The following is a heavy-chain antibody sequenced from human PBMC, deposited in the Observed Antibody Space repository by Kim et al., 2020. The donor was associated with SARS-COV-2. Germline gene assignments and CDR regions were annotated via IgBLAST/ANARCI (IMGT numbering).Heavy chain of an antibody. V-gene: IGHV6-1*01. J-gene: IGHJ4*02. D-gene: IGHD3-10*01. CDR3: ARASTGRGSGFDY. Sequence: YGLSVKGRMTIDPDTSKNQLSLLLTSVTDDDTAVYFCARASTGRGSGFDYWGQGTLVTVSS.